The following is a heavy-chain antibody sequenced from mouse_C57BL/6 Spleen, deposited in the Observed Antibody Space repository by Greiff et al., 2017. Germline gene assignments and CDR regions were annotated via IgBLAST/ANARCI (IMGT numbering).Heavy chain of an antibody. Sequence: EVQGVESGGDLVKPGGSLKLSCAASGFTFSSYGMSWVRQTPDKRLEWVATISSGGSYTYYPDSVKGRFTISRDNAKNTLYLQMSSLKSEDTAMYYCARLNYDYDVGYWGQGTTLTVSS. V-gene: IGHV5-6*01. CDR2: ISSGGSYT. CDR3: ARLNYDYDVGY. J-gene: IGHJ2*01. CDR1: GFTFSSYG. D-gene: IGHD2-4*01.